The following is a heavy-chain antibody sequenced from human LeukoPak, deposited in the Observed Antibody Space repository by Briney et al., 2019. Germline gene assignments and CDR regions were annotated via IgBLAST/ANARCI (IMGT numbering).Heavy chain of an antibody. J-gene: IGHJ3*02. CDR1: GYIFTAYD. D-gene: IGHD2-21*01. CDR2: IIPNSGAT. V-gene: IGHV1-2*06. CDR3: ARGISGGFDI. Sequence: ASVKVSCKASGYIFTAYDLHWVRQVPGLGLEWMGRIIPNSGATNYAQNFQGRVTLTRDTSISTTYMELSRLSPDDTAIYYCARGISGGFDIWGQGTMVTVSS.